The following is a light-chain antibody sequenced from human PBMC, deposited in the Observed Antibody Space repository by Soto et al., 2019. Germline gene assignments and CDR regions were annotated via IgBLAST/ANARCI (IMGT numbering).Light chain of an antibody. J-gene: IGKJ1*01. CDR2: KAS. CDR1: QSISTW. CDR3: QEFHSYHWT. Sequence: DIQMTQSPSTLSASVGDRVTITCRASQSISTWLACYQQKPGKDPKLLLYKASSLESGVPSRFSGSGSGTEFTLTISSLQPDDFATYSCQEFHSYHWTFGQGTKVEVK. V-gene: IGKV1-5*03.